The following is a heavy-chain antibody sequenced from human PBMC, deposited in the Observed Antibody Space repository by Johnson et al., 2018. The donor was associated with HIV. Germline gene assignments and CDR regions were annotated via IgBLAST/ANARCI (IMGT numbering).Heavy chain of an antibody. CDR2: SGSGGST. Sequence: QVQLVESGGGLVKPGGSLRLSCAASGFTFSDYYMSWIRQAPGKISGSGGSTYYADSVKGRFTISRDNSKNTLSLQMNSLRAEDTAVYYCAKQWGVRANGDQENDAFDIWGQGTMVTVSS. V-gene: IGHV3-11*01. CDR1: GFTFSDYY. J-gene: IGHJ3*02. CDR3: AKQWGVRANGDQENDAFDI. D-gene: IGHD4-17*01.